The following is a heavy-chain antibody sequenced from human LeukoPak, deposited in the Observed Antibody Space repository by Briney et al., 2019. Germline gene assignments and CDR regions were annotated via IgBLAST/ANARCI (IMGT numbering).Heavy chain of an antibody. CDR1: GGSFSGYY. CDR2: INHRGST. D-gene: IGHD3-22*01. Sequence: ETLTLTCAVYGGSFSGYYWSWIRRPPGKGLEWIGEINHRGSTIYNPSLKSRVTISVDTSKNQFSLKLSSVTAADTAVYYCARRYDSSGYYYVRLIIAAFDYWGQGTLVTVSS. CDR3: ARRYDSSGYYYVRLIIAAFDY. V-gene: IGHV4-34*01. J-gene: IGHJ4*02.